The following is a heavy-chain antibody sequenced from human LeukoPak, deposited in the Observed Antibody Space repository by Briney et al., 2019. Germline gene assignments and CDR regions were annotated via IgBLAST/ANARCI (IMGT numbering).Heavy chain of an antibody. CDR1: GFTFSSYN. Sequence: GGSLRLSCAASGFTFSSYNMSWDRQAPGKGLEWVSSISTSSTYIYYTDSVKGRFTMSRDNAKNSMYLQMNSLRAEDTAVYYCARGPDRVGWLPDNWFDPWGQGTLVTVSS. CDR3: ARGPDRVGWLPDNWFDP. D-gene: IGHD6-19*01. V-gene: IGHV3-21*01. J-gene: IGHJ5*02. CDR2: ISTSSTYI.